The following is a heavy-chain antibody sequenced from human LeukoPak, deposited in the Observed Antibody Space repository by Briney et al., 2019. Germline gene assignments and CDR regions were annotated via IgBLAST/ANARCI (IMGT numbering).Heavy chain of an antibody. D-gene: IGHD3-3*01. CDR3: AKGRYYDFWSGQQLDAFDI. V-gene: IGHV3-9*03. J-gene: IGHJ3*02. CDR2: ISWNSGTI. CDR1: GFTFDDYA. Sequence: PSGRSLRLSCAASGFTFDDYAMHWVRQVPGKGLEWVSGISWNSGTIGYADSVKGRFTISRDNAKNSLYLQMNSLRAEDMALYYCAKGRYYDFWSGQQLDAFDIWGQGTMVTVSS.